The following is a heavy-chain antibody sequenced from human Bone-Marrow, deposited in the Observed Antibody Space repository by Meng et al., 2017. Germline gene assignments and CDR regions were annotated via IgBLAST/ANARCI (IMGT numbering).Heavy chain of an antibody. CDR2: IYWDDDK. CDR1: VFSLSTSGVG. Sequence: SGPTLVKPTQTLTLTCTFSVFSLSTSGVGVVWIRQPPGKALEWLALIYWDDDKRYIPSLKSRLTITKDTSKNQVVLTMTNMDPVDTATYYCAHSRSVIAAAGNWFDPWGQGTLVTVSS. D-gene: IGHD6-13*01. V-gene: IGHV2-5*02. J-gene: IGHJ5*02. CDR3: AHSRSVIAAAGNWFDP.